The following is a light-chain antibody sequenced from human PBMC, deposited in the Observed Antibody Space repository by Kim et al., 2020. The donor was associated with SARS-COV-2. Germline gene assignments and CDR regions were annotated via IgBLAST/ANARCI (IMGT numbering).Light chain of an antibody. CDR2: TAF. Sequence: DIQMTQSPSTLSASVGDRVTMTCRASQTINSWLAWYQQKPGKAPKLLIYTAFTLQNGVPSRFSGSKSGTEFTLTISSLQPDDFATYYCQQYNGYPLTFGEGTKVDIK. CDR3: QQYNGYPLT. V-gene: IGKV1-5*03. J-gene: IGKJ4*01. CDR1: QTINSW.